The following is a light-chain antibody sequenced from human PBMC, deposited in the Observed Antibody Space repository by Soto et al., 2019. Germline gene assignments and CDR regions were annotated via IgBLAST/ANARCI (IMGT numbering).Light chain of an antibody. V-gene: IGKV4-1*01. J-gene: IGKJ1*01. CDR3: QDYYSSWT. CDR2: WAS. Sequence: DIVMTQSPDSLAVSLGEKAAINFKSSQNNKNYLAWYQQKTGQPPKLLIDWASTRASGVPDRFSGSGSGTDFTLTISSLKAEDVGIYYCQDYYSSWTFGQGTKVDIK. CDR1: QNNKNY.